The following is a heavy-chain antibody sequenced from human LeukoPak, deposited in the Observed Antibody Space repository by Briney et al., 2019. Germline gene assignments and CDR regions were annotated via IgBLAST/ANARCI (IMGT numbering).Heavy chain of an antibody. Sequence: SETLSLTCTVSGGSISSSSYYWGWIRQPPGKGLEWIGSIYYSGSTYYNPSLKSRVTISVDTSKNQFSLKLSSVTAADTAVYYCARAEGSGSGAYTLDYWGQGILVTVSS. D-gene: IGHD3-10*01. V-gene: IGHV4-39*01. CDR2: IYYSGST. CDR3: ARAEGSGSGAYTLDY. CDR1: GGSISSSSYY. J-gene: IGHJ4*02.